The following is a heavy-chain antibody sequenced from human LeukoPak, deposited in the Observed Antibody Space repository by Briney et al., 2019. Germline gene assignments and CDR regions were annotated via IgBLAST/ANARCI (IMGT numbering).Heavy chain of an antibody. J-gene: IGHJ6*03. V-gene: IGHV3-7*01. CDR3: ARSIWFGRIYYMDV. CDR2: IKQDGSEK. CDR1: GFTFSSYW. Sequence: GGSLRLSCAASGFTFSSYWMSWVRQAPGKGLEWVANIKQDGSEKYYVDSVKGRFTNSRDNAKNSLYLQMNSLRAEDTAVYYCARSIWFGRIYYMDVWGKGTTVTISS. D-gene: IGHD3-10*01.